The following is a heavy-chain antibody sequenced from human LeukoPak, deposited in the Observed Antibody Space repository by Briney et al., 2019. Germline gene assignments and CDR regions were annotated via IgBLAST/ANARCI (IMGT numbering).Heavy chain of an antibody. CDR1: GFTFSSYA. J-gene: IGHJ4*02. D-gene: IGHD6-13*01. V-gene: IGHV3-23*01. CDR3: ARGGPAAGRFDY. CDR2: ISGSGGST. Sequence: PGGSLRLSCAASGFTFSSYAMSWVRLAPGKGLEWVSAISGSGGSTYYADSVKGRFTISRDNSKNTLYLQMNSLRAEDTAVYYCARGGPAAGRFDYWGQGTLVTVSS.